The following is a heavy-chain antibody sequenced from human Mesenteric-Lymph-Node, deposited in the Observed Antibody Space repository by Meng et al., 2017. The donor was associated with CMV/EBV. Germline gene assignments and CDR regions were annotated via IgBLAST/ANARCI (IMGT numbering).Heavy chain of an antibody. D-gene: IGHD4/OR15-4a*01. V-gene: IGHV3-30*02. CDR1: GFTFSTYG. J-gene: IGHJ4*02. CDR3: ARGANSGDY. Sequence: GESLKISCAASGFTFSTYGMHWVRQAPGKGLEWVAFIRYDGSNKYYADSVKGRFTISRDNAKNSLSLQMNSLRAEDTAVYYCARGANSGDYWGQGTLVTVSS. CDR2: IRYDGSNK.